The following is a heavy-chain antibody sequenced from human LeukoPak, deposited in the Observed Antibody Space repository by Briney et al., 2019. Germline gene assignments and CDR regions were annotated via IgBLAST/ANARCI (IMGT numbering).Heavy chain of an antibody. J-gene: IGHJ4*02. V-gene: IGHV3-48*04. D-gene: IGHD3-22*01. Sequence: GGSLRLSCAASGFTFSLFGMTWVRQAPGKGLEWISYISSSRRTINYADSVKGRFTISRDNAKNSLYLQMNNLRAEDTAVYYCARDGDSGGYYYGPFDNWGQGTLVTVS. CDR2: ISSSRRTI. CDR1: GFTFSLFG. CDR3: ARDGDSGGYYYGPFDN.